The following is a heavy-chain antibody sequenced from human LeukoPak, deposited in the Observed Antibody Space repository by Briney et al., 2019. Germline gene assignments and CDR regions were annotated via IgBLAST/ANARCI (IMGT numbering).Heavy chain of an antibody. D-gene: IGHD2-15*01. CDR1: GGSFSGYY. V-gene: IGHV4-34*01. Sequence: SETLSLTCAVYGGSFSGYYWSWIRQPPGKGLEWIGEINHSGSTNYNPSLKSRVTISVDTSKNQFSLKLSSVTAADTAVYYCASPRLPYYYYGMDVWGQGTTVTVSS. CDR3: ASPRLPYYYYGMDV. J-gene: IGHJ6*02. CDR2: INHSGST.